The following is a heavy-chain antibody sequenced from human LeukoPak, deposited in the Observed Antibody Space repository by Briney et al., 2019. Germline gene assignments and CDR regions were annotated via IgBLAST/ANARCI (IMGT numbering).Heavy chain of an antibody. CDR1: GYTLTELS. D-gene: IGHD1-26*01. CDR3: AILLLRGSYYWLDY. V-gene: IGHV1-24*01. J-gene: IGHJ4*02. Sequence: GASVKVSCKVSGYTLTELSMHWVRQAPGKGLEWMGGFDPEDGETIYAQKFQGRVTMTEDTSTDTAYMELSSLRSEDTAVYYCAILLLRGSYYWLDYWGQGTLVTVSS. CDR2: FDPEDGET.